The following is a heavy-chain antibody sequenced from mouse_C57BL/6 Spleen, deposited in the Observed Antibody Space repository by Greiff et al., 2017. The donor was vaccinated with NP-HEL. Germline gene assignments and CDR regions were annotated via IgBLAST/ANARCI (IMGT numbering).Heavy chain of an antibody. J-gene: IGHJ3*01. CDR3: ARQTFIYYGNGGFAY. CDR2: ISNGGGST. Sequence: EVMLVESGGGLVQPGGSLKLSCAASGFTFSDYYMYWVRQTPEKRLEWVAYISNGGGSTYYPDTVKGRFTISRDNAKNTLYLQMSRLKSEDTAMYYCARQTFIYYGNGGFAYWGQGTLVTVSA. V-gene: IGHV5-12*01. D-gene: IGHD2-1*01. CDR1: GFTFSDYY.